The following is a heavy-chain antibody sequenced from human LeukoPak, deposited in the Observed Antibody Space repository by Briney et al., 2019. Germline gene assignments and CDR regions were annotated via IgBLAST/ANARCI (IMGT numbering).Heavy chain of an antibody. Sequence: GGSLRLSCAASGFTFSSYELNWVRQAPGKGLEWISYISSGGGTIYYADSVKGRFTISRDDARDSLYLQMKSLRAEDTAVYYCARDLLCGGASCYEPDTFDIWGQGTMVTVSS. CDR2: ISSGGGTI. D-gene: IGHD2-21*01. V-gene: IGHV3-48*03. J-gene: IGHJ3*02. CDR3: ARDLLCGGASCYEPDTFDI. CDR1: GFTFSSYE.